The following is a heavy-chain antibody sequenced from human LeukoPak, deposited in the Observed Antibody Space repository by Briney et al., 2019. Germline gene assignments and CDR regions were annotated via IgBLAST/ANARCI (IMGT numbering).Heavy chain of an antibody. J-gene: IGHJ3*02. D-gene: IGHD3-9*01. CDR3: ARGYFDWDHAFDI. CDR1: GFTFSSYS. Sequence: GGSLRLSCAASGFTFSSYSMNWVRQAPGKGLEWVSSISSSSSYIYYADSVKGRFTISRDNAKNSLYLQMNSLRAGDTAVYYCARGYFDWDHAFDIWGQGTMVTVSS. CDR2: ISSSSSYI. V-gene: IGHV3-21*01.